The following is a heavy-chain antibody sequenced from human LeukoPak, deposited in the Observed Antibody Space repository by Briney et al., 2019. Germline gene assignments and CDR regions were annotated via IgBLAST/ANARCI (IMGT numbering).Heavy chain of an antibody. V-gene: IGHV3-23*01. CDR2: ISGSGGST. D-gene: IGHD2-15*01. CDR1: GFTFSSYA. CDR3: AKRIAATNHFDY. Sequence: AGGSLRLSCAASGFTFSSYAMSWVRQAPGKGLEWVSAISGSGGSTYYADSVKGRFTISRDNSKNTLYLQMNSLRAEDTAVYYCAKRIAATNHFDYWGQGTLVTVSS. J-gene: IGHJ4*02.